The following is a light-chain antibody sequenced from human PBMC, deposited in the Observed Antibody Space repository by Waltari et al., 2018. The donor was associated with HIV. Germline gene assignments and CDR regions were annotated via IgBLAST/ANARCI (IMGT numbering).Light chain of an antibody. Sequence: SSELTQDPSVSVALGQTVRITCHGDSLRSYYASWYKQKSGQAPVVVVFGRNYRPSGIPARFSGSSSGNTATLTITGAQADDEADYYCHSRDSSGSHVVFGGGTKVTVL. CDR2: GRN. CDR1: SLRSYY. J-gene: IGLJ2*01. CDR3: HSRDSSGSHVV. V-gene: IGLV3-19*01.